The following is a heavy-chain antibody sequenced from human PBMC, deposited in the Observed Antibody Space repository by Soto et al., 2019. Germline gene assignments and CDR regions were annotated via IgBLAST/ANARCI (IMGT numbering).Heavy chain of an antibody. J-gene: IGHJ6*02. V-gene: IGHV5-51*01. CDR3: ARDTARAMVRIYYGMDV. Sequence: GESLKISCKGSGYSFTSYWIGWVRQMPGKGLEWMGIIYPGDSDTTYSPSFQGQVTISADKSISTAYLQWSSLRAEDTAVYYCARDTARAMVRIYYGMDVWGQGTTVTVSS. CDR2: IYPGDSDT. CDR1: GYSFTSYW. D-gene: IGHD3-10*01.